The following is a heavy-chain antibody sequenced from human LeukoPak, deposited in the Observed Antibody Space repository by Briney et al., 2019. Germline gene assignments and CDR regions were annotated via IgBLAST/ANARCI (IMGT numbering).Heavy chain of an antibody. CDR3: ARVGRVFAYDSSGFDY. CDR2: IYYSGST. J-gene: IGHJ4*02. V-gene: IGHV4-31*03. D-gene: IGHD3-22*01. Sequence: SETLSLTCTVSGGSISSGVYYWSWIRQHPGKGLEWIGYIYYSGSTYYNPSLKSRVTISVDTSKNQFSLKLSSVTAADTAVYYCARVGRVFAYDSSGFDYWGQGTLVTVSS. CDR1: GGSISSGVYY.